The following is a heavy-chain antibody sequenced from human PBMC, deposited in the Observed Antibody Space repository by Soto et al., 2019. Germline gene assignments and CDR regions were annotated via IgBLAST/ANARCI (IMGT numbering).Heavy chain of an antibody. Sequence: QVQLVQSGAEVKKPGASVKVSCKASGYTFTTYGITWVRQAPGQGLEWMGWISPYNGNTNYAQKLQGRVTMTTDTPPSPAYLHLRSLRSADTAVHYCARGYSHSSPDYWGQGTLVTVSS. CDR3: ARGYSHSSPDY. J-gene: IGHJ4*02. D-gene: IGHD6-13*01. CDR1: GYTFTTYG. CDR2: ISPYNGNT. V-gene: IGHV1-18*01.